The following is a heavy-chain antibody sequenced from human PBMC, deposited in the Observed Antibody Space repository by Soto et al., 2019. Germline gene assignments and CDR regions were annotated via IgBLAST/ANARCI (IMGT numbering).Heavy chain of an antibody. CDR3: ARGHCSSTSCIYYYYGMDV. CDR2: INPNSGGT. D-gene: IGHD2-2*01. V-gene: IGHV1-2*04. Sequence: ASVKVSCKASGYTFTGYYMHWVRQAPGQGLEWMGWINPNSGGTNYAQKFQGWVTMTRDTSISTAYMELSRLRSDDTAVYYCARGHCSSTSCIYYYYGMDVWGQGTTVTVSS. CDR1: GYTFTGYY. J-gene: IGHJ6*02.